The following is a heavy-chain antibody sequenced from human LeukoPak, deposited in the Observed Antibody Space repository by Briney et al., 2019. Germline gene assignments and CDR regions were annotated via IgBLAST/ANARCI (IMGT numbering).Heavy chain of an antibody. V-gene: IGHV1-69*06. D-gene: IGHD3-22*01. J-gene: IGHJ4*02. CDR3: ASAPIYYDSSGYYWYYFDY. CDR1: GGTFSSYA. Sequence: SVKVSCKASGGTFSSYAISWVRQAPGQGLEWMGGIIPIFGTANYAQKFQGRVTITADKSTSTAYMELSGLRSEDTAVYYCASAPIYYDSSGYYWYYFDYWGQGTLVTVSS. CDR2: IIPIFGTA.